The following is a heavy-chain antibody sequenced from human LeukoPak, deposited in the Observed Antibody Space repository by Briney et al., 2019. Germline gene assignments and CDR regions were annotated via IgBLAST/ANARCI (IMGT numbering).Heavy chain of an antibody. CDR1: GGSIGSYY. Sequence: PSQTLSLTCTVSGGSIGSYYWSWVPQPAGKGLEWIGRSYTTGRTIYNPSLKSRVTMSLDTSKNQLSLNLSSVTAADAAVYYCARSGGSGFQLDSWGQGTLVTVSS. CDR2: SYTTGRT. J-gene: IGHJ4*02. D-gene: IGHD1-26*01. V-gene: IGHV4-4*07. CDR3: ARSGGSGFQLDS.